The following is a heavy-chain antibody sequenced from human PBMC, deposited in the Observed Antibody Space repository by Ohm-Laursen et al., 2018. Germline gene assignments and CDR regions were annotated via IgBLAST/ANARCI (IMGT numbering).Heavy chain of an antibody. J-gene: IGHJ4*02. CDR3: ARAHDYLYYFDY. CDR2: MNPNSGNT. Sequence: SVKVSCKASGYTFTSYDINWVRQATGQGPEWMGWMNPNSGNTGYAQKFQGRVTMTRNTSISTAYMELSSLRSEDTAVYYCARAHDYLYYFDYWGQGTLVTVSS. D-gene: IGHD4-11*01. CDR1: GYTFTSYD. V-gene: IGHV1-8*01.